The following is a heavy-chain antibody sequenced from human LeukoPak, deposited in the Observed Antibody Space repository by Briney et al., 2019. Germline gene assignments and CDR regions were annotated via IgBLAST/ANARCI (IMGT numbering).Heavy chain of an antibody. CDR3: ARPYYYDSRIDP. V-gene: IGHV4-30-4*01. Sequence: PSETLSLTCTVSGVSISSGDYYWSWIRQPPGKGLEWIGYMYYSGSTYYNLSLKSRLTISLDTSKNQFSLKLSSVTAADTAVYYCARPYYYDSRIDPWGQGTLVTVSS. CDR1: GVSISSGDYY. CDR2: MYYSGST. J-gene: IGHJ5*02. D-gene: IGHD3-22*01.